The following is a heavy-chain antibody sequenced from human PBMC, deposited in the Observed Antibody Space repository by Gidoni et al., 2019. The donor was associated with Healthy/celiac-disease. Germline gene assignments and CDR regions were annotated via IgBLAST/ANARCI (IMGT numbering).Heavy chain of an antibody. CDR1: GFTFSSYA. Sequence: QVQLVESGGGVVQPGRSLRLSCPASGFTFSSYAMPWVRQAPGKGLEWVAVISYDGSNKYYADSVKGRFTISRDNSKNTLYLQMNSLRAEDTAVYYCARSGDSIRYFDWLSNEVYYFDYWGQGTLVTVSS. V-gene: IGHV3-30*01. J-gene: IGHJ4*02. CDR2: ISYDGSNK. D-gene: IGHD3-9*01. CDR3: ARSGDSIRYFDWLSNEVYYFDY.